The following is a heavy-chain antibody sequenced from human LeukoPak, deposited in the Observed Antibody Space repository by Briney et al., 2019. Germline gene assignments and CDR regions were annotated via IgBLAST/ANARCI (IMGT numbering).Heavy chain of an antibody. J-gene: IGHJ4*02. CDR3: ARGSAVVGGGGPLFDY. CDR1: GYTFTSFY. Sequence: ASVKVSCKASGYTFTSFYMHWVRQAPGQGLEWMGIFNPSGSSTTYAQKFQGRVTMTRDTSTSIVYMELSRLRSDDTAVYYCARGSAVVGGGGPLFDYWGQGTLVTVSS. V-gene: IGHV1-46*01. CDR2: FNPSGSST. D-gene: IGHD4-23*01.